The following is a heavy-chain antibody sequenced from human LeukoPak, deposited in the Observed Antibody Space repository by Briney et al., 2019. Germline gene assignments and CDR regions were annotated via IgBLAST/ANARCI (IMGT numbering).Heavy chain of an antibody. Sequence: SGGSLRLSCAASGFTFSSYSMNWVRQAPGKGLEWVSYISSSSSTIYYADSVKGRFTISRDNAKNSLYLQMNSLRAEDTAVYYCARGRAAIRRYYYYMDVWGKGTTVTVSS. CDR1: GFTFSSYS. D-gene: IGHD2-2*02. CDR3: ARGRAAIRRYYYYMDV. V-gene: IGHV3-48*01. CDR2: ISSSSSTI. J-gene: IGHJ6*03.